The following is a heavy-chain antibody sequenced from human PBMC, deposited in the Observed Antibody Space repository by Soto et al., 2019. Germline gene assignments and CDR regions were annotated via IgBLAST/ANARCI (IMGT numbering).Heavy chain of an antibody. CDR1: GFTFSSYG. CDR2: ISYDGSNK. J-gene: IGHJ4*02. V-gene: IGHV3-30*18. Sequence: QVQLVESGGGVVQPGRSLRLSCAASGFTFSSYGMHWVRQAPGKGLERVAVISYDGSNKYYADSVKGRFTISRDNSKNTLYLQMNSLRAEDTAVYYCAKDSFIHLREVIGYWGQGPLVTVSS. D-gene: IGHD2-21*01. CDR3: AKDSFIHLREVIGY.